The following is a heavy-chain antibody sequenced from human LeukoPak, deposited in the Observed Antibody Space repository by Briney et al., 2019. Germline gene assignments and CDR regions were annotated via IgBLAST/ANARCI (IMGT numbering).Heavy chain of an antibody. CDR3: ARAGSGTDY. V-gene: IGHV3-48*01. CDR2: ISSSSSTR. D-gene: IGHD1-26*01. J-gene: IGHJ4*02. Sequence: GGSLRLSCAASGFTFSSYSMNWVRQAPGKGLEWVSYISSSSSTRYYADSVKGRFTISRDNAKNSLYMQMNSLGAEDTAVYYCARAGSGTDYWGQGTLVTVSS. CDR1: GFTFSSYS.